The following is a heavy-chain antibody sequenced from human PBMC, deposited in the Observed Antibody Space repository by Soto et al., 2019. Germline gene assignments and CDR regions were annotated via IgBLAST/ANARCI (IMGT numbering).Heavy chain of an antibody. CDR1: GGTFTNYA. V-gene: IGHV1-69*01. Sequence: QVLLVQSGPEVKKPGSSVNVSCKASGGTFTNYAINWVRQAPGKGLEWMGGIIPTFGTGNHAQKFQGRVTITADESTTTDYMELNSLRSEDTAIYSCASFDGTLVRGGRSAPYEMDVWGQGTTVIVSS. CDR2: IIPTFGTG. CDR3: ASFDGTLVRGGRSAPYEMDV. J-gene: IGHJ6*02. D-gene: IGHD3-10*01.